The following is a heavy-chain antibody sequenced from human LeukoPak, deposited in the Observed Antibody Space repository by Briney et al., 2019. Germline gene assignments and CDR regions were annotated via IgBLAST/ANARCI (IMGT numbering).Heavy chain of an antibody. J-gene: IGHJ4*02. D-gene: IGHD1-1*01. CDR3: AAITTTTTSFDY. Sequence: SETLSLTCAVSGGSISTNNYYWGWVRQPPGKGLEWIGSLFHCGSTYYNPSLKSRVTISVDMSKNQFSLKLASVTAADTAVYFCAAITTTTTSFDYWGQGTLVTVSS. CDR1: GGSISTNNYY. V-gene: IGHV4-39*07. CDR2: LFHCGST.